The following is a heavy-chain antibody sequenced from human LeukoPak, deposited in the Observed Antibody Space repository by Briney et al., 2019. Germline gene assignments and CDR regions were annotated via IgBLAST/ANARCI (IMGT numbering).Heavy chain of an antibody. D-gene: IGHD2-15*01. J-gene: IGHJ4*02. CDR3: AKHGGGSCYSGFGY. Sequence: GGSLRLSCAASGFTFNNSAMSWVRQAPGKGLEWVSTICGASNSTYYADSVKGRFTISRDKSKNTLYLQINSLRAEDTAVYYCAKHGGGSCYSGFGYWGQGTLVTVSS. CDR1: GFTFNNSA. CDR2: ICGASNST. V-gene: IGHV3-23*01.